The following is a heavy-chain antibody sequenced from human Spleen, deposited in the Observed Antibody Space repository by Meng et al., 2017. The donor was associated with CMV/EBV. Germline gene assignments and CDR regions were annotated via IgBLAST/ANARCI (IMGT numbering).Heavy chain of an antibody. CDR3: ARDHDPYSSGWYVDY. V-gene: IGHV3-21*01. D-gene: IGHD6-19*01. Sequence: ESLKISCAASGFTFSSYSMNWVRQAPGKGLEWVSSISSSSSYIYYADSVKGRFTISRDNSKNTLYLQMNSLRAEDTAVYYCARDHDPYSSGWYVDYWGQGTLVTVSS. J-gene: IGHJ4*02. CDR2: ISSSSSYI. CDR1: GFTFSSYS.